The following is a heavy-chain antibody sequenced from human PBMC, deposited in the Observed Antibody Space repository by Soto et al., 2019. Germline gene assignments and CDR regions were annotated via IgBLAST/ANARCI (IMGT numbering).Heavy chain of an antibody. CDR2: IFHSGNA. J-gene: IGHJ4*01. CDR1: GGSIRNVY. V-gene: IGHV4-59*01. Sequence: PSETLSLTCTVSGGSIRNVYWSWIRQAPGKGLEWIGFIFHSGNAKYNPSLKSRVTISVDTSKNQFSLSLDSVTAADTAVYFCARAHAPTLLFDYWGQGTLVTVSS. D-gene: IGHD2-15*01. CDR3: ARAHAPTLLFDY.